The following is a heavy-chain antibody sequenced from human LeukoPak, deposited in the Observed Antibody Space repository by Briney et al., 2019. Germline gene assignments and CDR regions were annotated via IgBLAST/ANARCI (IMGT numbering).Heavy chain of an antibody. CDR1: GFTFRNYW. J-gene: IGHJ4*02. CDR2: INRDGSST. D-gene: IGHD2-8*01. CDR3: ARGNGSTIDY. V-gene: IGHV3-74*01. Sequence: GVSLRLSCSASGFTFRNYWMFWVRHVPGKGLVWVSRINRDGSSTTYADSVKGRFTISRDNAKNSLYLQMNSLRAEDTAVYYCARGNGSTIDYWGQGTLVTVSS.